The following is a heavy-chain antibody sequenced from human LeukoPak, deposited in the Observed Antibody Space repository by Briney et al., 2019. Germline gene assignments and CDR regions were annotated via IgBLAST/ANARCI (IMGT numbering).Heavy chain of an antibody. V-gene: IGHV3-48*01. D-gene: IGHD3-22*01. CDR3: ARTRSSGHLTLDY. CDR1: EFTFSSYS. J-gene: IGHJ4*02. CDR2: ITNSGNSK. Sequence: GGCLRLSCAASEFTFSSYSVNWVRQAPGKGLEWGSYITNSGNSKSYADSVKGRFTISRDNTKNSLYLQMNGLRAEDTAVYYCARTRSSGHLTLDYWGQGTLVTVSS.